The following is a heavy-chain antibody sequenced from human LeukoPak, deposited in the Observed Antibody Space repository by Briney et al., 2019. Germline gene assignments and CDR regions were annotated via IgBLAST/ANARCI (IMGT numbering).Heavy chain of an antibody. CDR2: IKGDGSQK. CDR3: ARWRGAQSEFEY. D-gene: IGHD3-3*01. J-gene: IGHJ4*02. CDR1: GFTFSAYW. V-gene: IGHV3-7*01. Sequence: GGSLRLSCTASGFTFSAYWMTWVRQAPGKGLEFVANIKGDGSQKEYVDSVKGRFTIYRDNAKNSLYLQMISLRAEDTAVYYCARWRGAQSEFEYWGQGTLVTVSS.